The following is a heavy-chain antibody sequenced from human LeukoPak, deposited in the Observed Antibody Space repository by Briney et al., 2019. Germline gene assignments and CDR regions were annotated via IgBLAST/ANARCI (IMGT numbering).Heavy chain of an antibody. D-gene: IGHD3-3*01. J-gene: IGHJ4*02. CDR1: GFTFSDYY. V-gene: IGHV3-21*01. Sequence: GGSLRLSCAASGFTFSDYYMDWVRQAPGKGLEWVSSISSSSSYIYYADSVKGRFTISRDNAKNSLYLQMNSLRAEDTAVYYCARLLPITIFGVVLWGQGTLVTVSS. CDR2: ISSSSSYI. CDR3: ARLLPITIFGVVL.